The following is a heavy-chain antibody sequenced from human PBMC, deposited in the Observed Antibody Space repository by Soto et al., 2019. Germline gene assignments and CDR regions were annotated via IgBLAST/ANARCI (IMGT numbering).Heavy chain of an antibody. V-gene: IGHV4-59*12. Sequence: SETLSLTCTVSGGYISSYYWTWIRQPPGKGLEWIGYIYYSGSTNYNPSLKSRVTMSIDTSKNQFSLKLSSVTAADTAVYYCASSRLRAPFDYWGQGTLVTVSS. D-gene: IGHD3-16*01. CDR2: IYYSGST. J-gene: IGHJ4*02. CDR3: ASSRLRAPFDY. CDR1: GGYISSYY.